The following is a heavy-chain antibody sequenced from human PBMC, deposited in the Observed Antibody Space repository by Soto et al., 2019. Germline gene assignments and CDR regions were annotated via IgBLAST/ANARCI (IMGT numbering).Heavy chain of an antibody. D-gene: IGHD2-2*01. Sequence: EVQLLESGGGLVQPGGSLRLSCAASGFTFSSYAMSWVRQAPGKGLEWVSAISGSGGSTYYADPVKGRFTISRDNSKNTLYLQMNSLRAEDTDVYYCAKGGRCSSTSCQYFDYWGQGTLVTVSS. J-gene: IGHJ4*02. CDR3: AKGGRCSSTSCQYFDY. CDR1: GFTFSSYA. CDR2: ISGSGGST. V-gene: IGHV3-23*01.